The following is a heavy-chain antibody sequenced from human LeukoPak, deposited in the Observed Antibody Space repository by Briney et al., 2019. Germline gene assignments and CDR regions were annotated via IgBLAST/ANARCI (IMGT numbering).Heavy chain of an antibody. Sequence: ASVKVSCKVSGYTLTELSMHWVRQAPGQGLEWMGIINPSGGSTSYAQKFQGRVTMTRDTSTSTVYMELSSLRSEDTAVYYCASSSDGTSTLTTVTTLFYWGQGTLVTVSS. CDR2: INPSGGST. V-gene: IGHV1-46*03. J-gene: IGHJ4*02. CDR1: GYTLTELS. D-gene: IGHD4-11*01. CDR3: ASSSDGTSTLTTVTTLFY.